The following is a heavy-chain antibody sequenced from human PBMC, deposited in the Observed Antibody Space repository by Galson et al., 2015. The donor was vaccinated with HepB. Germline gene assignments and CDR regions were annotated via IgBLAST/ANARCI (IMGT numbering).Heavy chain of an antibody. CDR2: IFYSGST. J-gene: IGHJ4*02. D-gene: IGHD6-19*01. Sequence: TLSLTCTVSGGSISSGGFYWSWIRQHPGKGLEWIAYIFYSGSTYYNPSLKSRVTMSVDTSKNQFSLKLTSVTAADTAVYYCARVPPAVANPNYYFDSWGQGTLVTVSS. CDR1: GGSISSGGFY. CDR3: ARVPPAVANPNYYFDS. V-gene: IGHV4-31*03.